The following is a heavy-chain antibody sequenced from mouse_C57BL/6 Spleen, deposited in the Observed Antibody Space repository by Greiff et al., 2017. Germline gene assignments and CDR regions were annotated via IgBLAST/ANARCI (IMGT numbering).Heavy chain of an antibody. CDR3: ARKGPYGKTAWFAY. D-gene: IGHD1-1*01. V-gene: IGHV1-26*01. Sequence: EFQLHQSGPELVKPGASVKISCKASGYTFTDYYMNWVKQSHGKSLEWIGDINPNNGGTSYNQKFKGKATLTVDKSSSTAYMELRSLTSEDSAVYYCARKGPYGKTAWFAYWGQGTLVTVSA. CDR1: GYTFTDYY. J-gene: IGHJ3*01. CDR2: INPNNGGT.